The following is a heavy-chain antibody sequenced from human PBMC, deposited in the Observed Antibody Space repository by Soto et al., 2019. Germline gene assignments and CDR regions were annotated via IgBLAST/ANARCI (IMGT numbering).Heavy chain of an antibody. Sequence: QITLKESGPTLVRPTQTLTLTCTFSGFSLSTSGLGVGWIRQPPGTALEWLALIYWNDDKRYSPSLKARLTITKDTAKNQVVLTMTNMNPVDTATYSCAHRPSGWYLFDYWGQGTLVTVSS. J-gene: IGHJ4*02. V-gene: IGHV2-5*01. CDR3: AHRPSGWYLFDY. D-gene: IGHD6-19*01. CDR1: GFSLSTSGLG. CDR2: IYWNDDK.